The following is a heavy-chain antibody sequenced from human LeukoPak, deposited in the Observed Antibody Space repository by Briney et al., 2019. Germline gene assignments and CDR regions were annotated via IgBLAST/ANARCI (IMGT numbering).Heavy chain of an antibody. CDR3: ATAGHYYDSSGYFS. J-gene: IGHJ4*02. D-gene: IGHD3-22*01. CDR1: GYTFTSYD. CDR2: MNPNSGNT. V-gene: IGHV1-8*01. Sequence: ASVKVSCKASGYTFTSYDINWARQATGQGLEWMGWMNPNSGNTGYAQKFQGRVTMTRNTSISTAYMELSSLRSEDTAVYYCATAGHYYDSSGYFSWGQGTLVTVSS.